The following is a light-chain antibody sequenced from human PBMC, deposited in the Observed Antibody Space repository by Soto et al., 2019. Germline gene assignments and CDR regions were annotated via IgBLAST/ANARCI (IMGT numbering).Light chain of an antibody. CDR2: EVS. CDR1: SSDVGGYNY. J-gene: IGLJ1*01. Sequence: QSVLTQPASVSGSPGQSITISCTGTSSDVGGYNYVSWYQQHPGKAPKLMIYEVSNRPSGVSNRFSGSKSANTASLTISGLQAEDEADYYCSSYTSSSTLWVFGTGTKLTVL. CDR3: SSYTSSSTLWV. V-gene: IGLV2-14*01.